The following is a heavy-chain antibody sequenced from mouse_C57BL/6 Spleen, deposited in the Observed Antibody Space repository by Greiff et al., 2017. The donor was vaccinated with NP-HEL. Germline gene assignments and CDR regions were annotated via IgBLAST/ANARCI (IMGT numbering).Heavy chain of an antibody. CDR3: TRYLMTTGWDFDV. V-gene: IGHV1-15*01. CDR2: IDPETGGT. J-gene: IGHJ1*03. Sequence: VQLQQSGAELVRPGASVTLSCKASGYTFTDYEMHWVKQTPVHGLEWIGAIDPETGGTAYNQKFKGKAILTADKSSSTAYMELRSLTSEDSAVYYCTRYLMTTGWDFDVWGTGTTVTVSS. D-gene: IGHD1-1*01. CDR1: GYTFTDYE.